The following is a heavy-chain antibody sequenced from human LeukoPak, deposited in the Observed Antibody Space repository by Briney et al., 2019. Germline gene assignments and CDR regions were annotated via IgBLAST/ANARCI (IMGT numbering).Heavy chain of an antibody. CDR1: GLSVSSSY. CDR2: THSGGNT. CDR3: ARDLLAAGLRWYKYYFDY. Sequence: GGSLRLSCAASGLSVSSSYMSWVRQAPGQGLEWVSVTHSGGNTYYGDSVKGRFFISRDSSENTLYLQMNSLTAEDTAVYYCARDLLAAGLRWYKYYFDYWGQGTLVTVSS. J-gene: IGHJ4*02. V-gene: IGHV3-53*01. D-gene: IGHD4-23*01.